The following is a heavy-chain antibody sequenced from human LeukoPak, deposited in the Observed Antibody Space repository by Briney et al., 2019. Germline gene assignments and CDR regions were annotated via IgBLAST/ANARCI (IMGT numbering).Heavy chain of an antibody. V-gene: IGHV4-59*11. Sequence: SETLSLTCTVSGGSFSSHYWSWIRQPPGKGLEWVGYISYIGSTNYNPSLKSRVTISVDTSKNQFSLKLSSVTAADTAVYYCARDPTTVTKGLDIWGQGTMVTVSS. CDR2: ISYIGST. D-gene: IGHD4-17*01. CDR1: GGSFSSHY. J-gene: IGHJ3*02. CDR3: ARDPTTVTKGLDI.